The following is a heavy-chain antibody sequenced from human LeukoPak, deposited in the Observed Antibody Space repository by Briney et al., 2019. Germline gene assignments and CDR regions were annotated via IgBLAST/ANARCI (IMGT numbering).Heavy chain of an antibody. V-gene: IGHV3-53*01. CDR2: IYSGGST. CDR1: GFTVSSNY. J-gene: IGHJ4*02. CDR3: ARDGARGYYDSSGPWVWGL. D-gene: IGHD3-22*01. Sequence: GGSLTLSCAASGFTVSSNYMSWVRQAPGKGLEWVSVIYSGGSTYYADSVKGRFTISRNNSKNTLYLQMNSLRAEDTAVYYCARDGARGYYDSSGPWVWGLWGQGTLVTVTS.